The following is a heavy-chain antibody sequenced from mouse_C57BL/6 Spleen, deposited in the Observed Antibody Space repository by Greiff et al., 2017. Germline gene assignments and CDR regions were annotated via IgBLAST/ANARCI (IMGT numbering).Heavy chain of an antibody. Sequence: QVQLQQPGAELVKPGASVKMSCKASGYTFTSYWITWVKQRPGQGLEWIGDIYPGRGSTNYNEKFKSKATLTVDTSSSTAYMQLSSLTSEDSAVYHCARSPPPYYYGSSPWYFDVWGTGTTVTVSS. CDR1: GYTFTSYW. CDR2: IYPGRGST. CDR3: ARSPPPYYYGSSPWYFDV. D-gene: IGHD1-1*01. V-gene: IGHV1-55*01. J-gene: IGHJ1*03.